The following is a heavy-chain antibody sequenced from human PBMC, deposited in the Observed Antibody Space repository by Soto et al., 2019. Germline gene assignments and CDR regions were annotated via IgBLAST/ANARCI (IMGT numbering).Heavy chain of an antibody. CDR2: ISSSGTI. D-gene: IGHD5-12*01. CDR1: GFTFNSYD. Sequence: EVQLVESGGDLVQPGGSLRLSCTASGFTFNSYDMNWVRQAPGKGLEWISYISSSGTIYYADSVKGRFTISRDNAKNSLYLQMNSLRDDDTAVYYCARGGDDYRNFAYWGQGTLVTVSS. V-gene: IGHV3-48*02. CDR3: ARGGDDYRNFAY. J-gene: IGHJ4*02.